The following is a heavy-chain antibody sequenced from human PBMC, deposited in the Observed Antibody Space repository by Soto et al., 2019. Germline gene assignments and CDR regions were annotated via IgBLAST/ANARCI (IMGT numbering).Heavy chain of an antibody. CDR3: ARPCAYCGGGGPGHWFDP. CDR1: GFTFSDYS. CDR2: ISSSGSNI. J-gene: IGHJ5*02. V-gene: IGHV3-11*01. D-gene: IGHD2-21*01. Sequence: QVHLVESGGGLVNPGGSLRLSCAASGFTFSDYSMSWMRQAPGKGLEWVSYISSSGSNIYYADSVKGRFTISRDTADNSVYLQLNSLRAEDTAVYYCARPCAYCGGGGPGHWFDPWGQGVLVTVSS.